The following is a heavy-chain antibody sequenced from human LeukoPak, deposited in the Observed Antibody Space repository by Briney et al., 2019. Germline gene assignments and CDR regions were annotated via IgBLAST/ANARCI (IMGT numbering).Heavy chain of an antibody. CDR1: GYTLTELS. CDR2: FDPEDGET. CDR3: ATLYCSGGSCYYIWSNWFDP. Sequence: ASVKVFCKVSGYTLTELSMHWVRQAPGKGLEWMGGFDPEDGETIYAQKFQGRVTMTEDTSTDTAYMELSSLRSEDTAVYYCATLYCSGGSCYYIWSNWFDPWGQGTLVTVSS. V-gene: IGHV1-24*01. D-gene: IGHD2-15*01. J-gene: IGHJ5*02.